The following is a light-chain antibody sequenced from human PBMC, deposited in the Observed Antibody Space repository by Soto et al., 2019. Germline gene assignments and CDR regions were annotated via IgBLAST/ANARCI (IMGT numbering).Light chain of an antibody. V-gene: IGLV2-14*03. CDR2: DVN. CDR3: CSYSGSSALVV. Sequence: QSALTQPASVSGSPGQSIAISCTGTSSDVGGYNFVSWYQQHPGKAPKLMIYDVNIRPSGVSNRFSVSKSGNTASLTISGLQAEDEADYYCCSYSGSSALVVFGGGTKLTVL. CDR1: SSDVGGYNF. J-gene: IGLJ2*01.